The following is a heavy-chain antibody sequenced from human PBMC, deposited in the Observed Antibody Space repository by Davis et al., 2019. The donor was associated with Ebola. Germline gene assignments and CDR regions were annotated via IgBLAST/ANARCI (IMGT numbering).Heavy chain of an antibody. J-gene: IGHJ4*02. CDR1: GFTFSSYS. CDR2: ISSSSSYI. D-gene: IGHD1-26*01. V-gene: IGHV3-21*01. Sequence: GESLKISCAASGFTFSSYSMNWVRQAPGKGLEWVSSISSSSSYIYYADSVKGRFTISRDNSKNTLYLQMNSLRVEGTAVYYCATLPGYYCGQGTLVTVSS. CDR3: ATLPGYY.